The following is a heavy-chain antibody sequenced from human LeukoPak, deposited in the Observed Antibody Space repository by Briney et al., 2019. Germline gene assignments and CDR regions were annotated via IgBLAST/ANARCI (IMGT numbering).Heavy chain of an antibody. Sequence: GGSLRLSCAASGFTFSSHALSWVCQAPGKGLEWVSSLSGSGYNTYYADSVKGRFTISRDNSKNTMYLQMNSLRAEDTAVYYCAKDPYGTRYFDYWGQGTLVTVSS. CDR3: AKDPYGTRYFDY. J-gene: IGHJ4*02. CDR1: GFTFSSHA. CDR2: LSGSGYNT. D-gene: IGHD2-2*01. V-gene: IGHV3-23*01.